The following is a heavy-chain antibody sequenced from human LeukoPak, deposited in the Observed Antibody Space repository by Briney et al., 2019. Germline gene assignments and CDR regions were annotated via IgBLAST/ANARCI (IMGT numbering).Heavy chain of an antibody. CDR3: ARGGGLDV. J-gene: IGHJ6*02. D-gene: IGHD3-16*01. CDR1: GFTFNSYD. CDR2: INHNGNVN. V-gene: IGHV3-7*03. Sequence: GGSLRLSCAASGFTFNSYDMNWVRQAPGKGLEWVASINHNGNVNYYVDSVKGRFTISRDNAKNSLYLQMSNLRAEDTAVYFCARGGGLDVWGQGATVTVSS.